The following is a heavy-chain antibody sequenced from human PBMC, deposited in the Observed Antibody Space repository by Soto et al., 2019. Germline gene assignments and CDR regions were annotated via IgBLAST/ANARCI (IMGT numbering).Heavy chain of an antibody. V-gene: IGHV4-34*01. CDR1: GGSFSGYL. D-gene: IGHD1-26*01. Sequence: QVKLQQWGAGLLKPSETLSLTCAVYGGSFSGYLWSWIRQTPGKGLEWIGEISHSGSTDYNPSLRSRVTISEDTSKNQVSLKVSSVTAADTAVYDCGRLGATETTWGTDSWGQGSLVTVSS. CDR3: GRLGATETTWGTDS. CDR2: ISHSGST. J-gene: IGHJ4*02.